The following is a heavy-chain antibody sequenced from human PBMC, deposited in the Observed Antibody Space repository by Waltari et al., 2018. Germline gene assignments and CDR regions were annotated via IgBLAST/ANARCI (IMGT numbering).Heavy chain of an antibody. CDR3: ARDAQGAAAGTR. CDR2: IYNSGGT. D-gene: IGHD6-13*01. CDR1: GGSISSGGYY. J-gene: IGHJ4*02. Sequence: QVQLQESGPGLVKPSQTLSLTCTVSGGSISSGGYYWSWIRQPPGKGLEGIGYIYNSGGTYYNPSLKSRVTISVDTSKNQFSLKLSSVTAADTAVYYCARDAQGAAAGTRWGQGTLVTVSS. V-gene: IGHV4-31*03.